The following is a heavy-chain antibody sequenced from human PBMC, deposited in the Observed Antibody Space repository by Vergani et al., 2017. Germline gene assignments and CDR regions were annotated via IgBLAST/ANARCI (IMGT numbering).Heavy chain of an antibody. Sequence: QVQLQESGPGLVKPSQTLSLTCSVSGDSISSGVHYWNWIRQHPGKGLEWIGYIYSTGSTHHNPSLRRRINMSVDTSKNQFSLKLNSVTAADKAMYYCARMGGYDEGDAFRIGYFDSWGPGILVTVSS. D-gene: IGHD3-22*01. CDR3: ARMGGYDEGDAFRIGYFDS. CDR1: GDSISSGVHY. V-gene: IGHV4-31*03. CDR2: IYSTGST. J-gene: IGHJ4*02.